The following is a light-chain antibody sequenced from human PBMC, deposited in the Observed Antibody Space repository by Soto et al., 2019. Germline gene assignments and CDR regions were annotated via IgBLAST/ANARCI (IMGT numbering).Light chain of an antibody. CDR3: QQYDNLPPYT. Sequence: DIQMTQSPSSLSASVGDRVTITCQASQDISNYLNWYQQKPGKAPKLLIYDASNLETGVTSRFSGSGSGTDFTFTISSLQPEDIATYYCQQYDNLPPYTFGQWTKLEIK. V-gene: IGKV1-33*01. CDR1: QDISNY. J-gene: IGKJ2*01. CDR2: DAS.